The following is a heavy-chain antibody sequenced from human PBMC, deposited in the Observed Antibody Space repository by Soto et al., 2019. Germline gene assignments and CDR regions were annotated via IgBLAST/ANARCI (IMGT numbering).Heavy chain of an antibody. J-gene: IGHJ6*02. CDR1: GFTFSSYG. Sequence: GGSLRLSCAASGFTFSSYGMHWVRQAPGKGLEWVAVISYDGSNKYYADSVKGRFTISRDNSKNTLYLQMSSLRAEDTAVYYCASSGYYVVYYYYGMDVWGQGTTVTVSS. V-gene: IGHV3-30*03. D-gene: IGHD3-22*01. CDR2: ISYDGSNK. CDR3: ASSGYYVVYYYYGMDV.